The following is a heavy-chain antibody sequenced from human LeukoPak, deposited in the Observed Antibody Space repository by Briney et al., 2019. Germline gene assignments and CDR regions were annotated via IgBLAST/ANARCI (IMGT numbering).Heavy chain of an antibody. V-gene: IGHV1-2*02. J-gene: IGHJ6*02. Sequence: ASVKVSCKASGYTFTGYYMHWVRQAPGQGLEWMGWINPNSGGTNYAQKFQGRVTMTRDTSISTAYMELSRLRSDDTAVYYCARGRLGGVVVTAGSVVYGMDVWGQGTTVTVSS. D-gene: IGHD2-21*02. CDR3: ARGRLGGVVVTAGSVVYGMDV. CDR2: INPNSGGT. CDR1: GYTFTGYY.